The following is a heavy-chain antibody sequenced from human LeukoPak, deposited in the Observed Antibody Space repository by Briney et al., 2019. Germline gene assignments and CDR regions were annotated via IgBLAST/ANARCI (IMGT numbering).Heavy chain of an antibody. J-gene: IGHJ4*02. CDR1: GFTFSSYA. CDR2: ISGSGGST. D-gene: IGHD6-13*01. CDR3: ANKQQQTFDY. V-gene: IGHV3-23*01. Sequence: PGGSLRLSCATYGFTFSSYAMSWVRQAPGKGLEWVSAISGSGGSTYYADSVKGRFTISRDNSKNTLYLQMNSLRAEDTAVYYCANKQQQTFDYWGQGTLVTVSS.